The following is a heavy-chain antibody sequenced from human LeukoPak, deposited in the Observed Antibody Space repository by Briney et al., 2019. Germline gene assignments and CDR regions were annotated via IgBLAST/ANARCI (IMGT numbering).Heavy chain of an antibody. CDR2: IYYSGST. J-gene: IGHJ5*02. CDR3: ARPKGRGYCSGGSCYSGWFDP. CDR1: GGSISSSSYY. V-gene: IGHV4-39*01. Sequence: PSETLSLTCTVPGGSISSSSYYWGWIRQPPGKGLEWIGSIYYSGSTYYNPSLKSRVTISVDTSKNQFSLKLSSVTAADTAVYYCARPKGRGYCSGGSCYSGWFDPWGQGTLVTVSS. D-gene: IGHD2-15*01.